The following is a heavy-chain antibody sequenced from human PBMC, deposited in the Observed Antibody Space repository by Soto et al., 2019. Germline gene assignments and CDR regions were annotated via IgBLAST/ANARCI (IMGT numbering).Heavy chain of an antibody. CDR3: ARGLEWLFSNYYYYYGMDV. D-gene: IGHD3-3*01. CDR2: IIPIFGTA. J-gene: IGHJ6*02. CDR1: GGTFSSYA. V-gene: IGHV1-69*06. Sequence: EASVKVSCKASGGTFSSYAISWVRQAPGQGLEWMGGIIPIFGTANYAQKFQGRVTITADKSTSTAYMELSSLRSEDTAVYYCARGLEWLFSNYYYYYGMDVWGQGTTVTVSS.